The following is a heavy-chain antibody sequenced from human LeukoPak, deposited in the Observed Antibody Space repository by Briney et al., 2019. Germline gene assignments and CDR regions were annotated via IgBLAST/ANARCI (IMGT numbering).Heavy chain of an antibody. CDR2: ISYDGSNK. D-gene: IGHD4-17*01. V-gene: IGHV3-30*18. J-gene: IGHJ4*02. CDR1: GFTFSSYG. Sequence: GGSLRLSCAASGFTFSSYGMHWVRQAPGKGLEWVAVISYDGSNKYYADSVKGRFTISRDNSKNTLYLQMNSLRAEDTAVYYCAKSIGMTTVTPGDYWGQGTLVTVSS. CDR3: AKSIGMTTVTPGDY.